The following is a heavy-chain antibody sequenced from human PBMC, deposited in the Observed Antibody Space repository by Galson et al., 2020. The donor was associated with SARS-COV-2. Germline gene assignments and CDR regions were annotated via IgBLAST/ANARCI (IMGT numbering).Heavy chain of an antibody. Sequence: SETLSLTCAVSGYSISSGYHWGRLRQPPGKGLECIGSIYHSGNTYYNPSLESRVTISVDTSKNQFSLKLRSVTAADTAVYYCARGNEFRPYSAFKNWGQGILVTVSS. CDR3: ARGNEFRPYSAFKN. D-gene: IGHD1-26*01. CDR2: IYHSGNT. CDR1: GYSISSGYH. J-gene: IGHJ4*02. V-gene: IGHV4-38-2*01.